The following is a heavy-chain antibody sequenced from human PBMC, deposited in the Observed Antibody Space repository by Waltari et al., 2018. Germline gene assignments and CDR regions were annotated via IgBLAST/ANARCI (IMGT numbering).Heavy chain of an antibody. D-gene: IGHD5-12*01. CDR2: IIPIFGTA. J-gene: IGHJ3*02. CDR1: GGTFSSYA. V-gene: IGHV1-69*12. CDR3: ARDRLVATMGHDAFDI. Sequence: QVQLVQSGAEVKKPGSLVKVSCKASGGTFSSYAISWVRQAPGQGLEWMGGIIPIFGTANYAQKFQVRVTITADESTSTAYMELSSLRSEDTAVYYCARDRLVATMGHDAFDIWGQGTMVTVSS.